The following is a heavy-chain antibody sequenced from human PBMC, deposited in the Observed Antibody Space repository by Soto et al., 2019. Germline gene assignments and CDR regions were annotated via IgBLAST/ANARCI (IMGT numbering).Heavy chain of an antibody. CDR3: ARRRTEYTKPEFDF. D-gene: IGHD1-1*01. V-gene: IGHV3-48*02. CDR2: IRNSSSTI. Sequence: RGALPLSCAASVFPFSSYSMTWARQAPGRVLDLVSSIRNSSSTIYYADSVKGRFTISRDNAKNSLYLQMNSLRDEDTAVYYCARRRTEYTKPEFDFWGQGTLVTVSS. CDR1: VFPFSSYS. J-gene: IGHJ4*02.